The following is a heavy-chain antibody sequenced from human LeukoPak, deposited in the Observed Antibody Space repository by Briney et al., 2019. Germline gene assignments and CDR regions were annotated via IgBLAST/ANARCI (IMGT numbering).Heavy chain of an antibody. J-gene: IGHJ4*02. Sequence: PSESLSLTCTVSGGSISSYYWSWIRQPPGKGLEWIGYICYSGSTNYNPSLKSRVTISVDTSKNQFSLKLSSVTAADTAVYYCARAAAGDYFDYWGQGTLVTVSS. CDR3: ARAAAGDYFDY. CDR1: GGSISSYY. V-gene: IGHV4-59*01. CDR2: ICYSGST. D-gene: IGHD3-10*01.